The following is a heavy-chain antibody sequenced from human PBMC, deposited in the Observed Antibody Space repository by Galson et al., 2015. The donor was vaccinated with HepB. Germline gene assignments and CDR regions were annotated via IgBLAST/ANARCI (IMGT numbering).Heavy chain of an antibody. CDR1: GYTFTSYD. J-gene: IGHJ4*02. V-gene: IGHV1-18*01. D-gene: IGHD3-10*01. CDR3: ARSKRVHFDY. CDR2: ISAYNGNT. Sequence: SVKVSCKASGYTFTSYDINWVRQATGQGLEWMGWISAYNGNTNYAQKLQGRVTMTTDTSTSTAYMELRSLRSDDTAVYYCARSKRVHFDYWGQGTLVTVSS.